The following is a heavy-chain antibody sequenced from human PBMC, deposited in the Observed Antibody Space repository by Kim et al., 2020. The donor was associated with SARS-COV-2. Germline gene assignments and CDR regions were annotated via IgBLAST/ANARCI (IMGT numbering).Heavy chain of an antibody. Sequence: GGSLRLSCAASGFTFNIYSFNWVRQAPGKGLEWISYIGNTGTIFHADSVKGRFTVSTDKGKNTLFLEMNSLIGGDTAVYYFARDAAGGSDLWWYFDLGARGTLVTVSS. D-gene: IGHD3-10*01. CDR2: IGNTGTI. V-gene: IGHV3-48*01. J-gene: IGHJ2*01. CDR3: ARDAAGGSDLWWYFDL. CDR1: GFTFNIYS.